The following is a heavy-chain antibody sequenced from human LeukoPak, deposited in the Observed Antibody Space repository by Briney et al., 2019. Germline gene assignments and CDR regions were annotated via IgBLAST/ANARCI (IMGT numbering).Heavy chain of an antibody. CDR1: GFTFSSYG. CDR2: ISYAGNDK. Sequence: GGSLRLSCVVSGFTFSSYGFHWVRQAPGKGLEWVASISYAGNDKYYADSVKGRFTISRDNSKNTLYLQMNSLRAEDTAVYYCAKPPPVVGATLWYFDLWGRGTLVTVSS. CDR3: AKPPPVVGATLWYFDL. J-gene: IGHJ2*01. D-gene: IGHD1-26*01. V-gene: IGHV3-30*18.